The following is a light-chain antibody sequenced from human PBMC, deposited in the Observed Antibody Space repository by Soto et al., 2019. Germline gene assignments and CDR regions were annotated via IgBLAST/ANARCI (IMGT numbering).Light chain of an antibody. CDR3: SSYTTSSTV. CDR1: SSDVGGYNY. CDR2: DVS. J-gene: IGLJ3*02. Sequence: QSVLTQPASVSGSPGQSITITCTGTSSDVGGYNYVSWFQQHPGKAPKLMTYDVSNRPSGVPYRFSGSKSGNTASLTISGLQAEDEADYYCSSYTTSSTVFGGGTKLTVL. V-gene: IGLV2-14*03.